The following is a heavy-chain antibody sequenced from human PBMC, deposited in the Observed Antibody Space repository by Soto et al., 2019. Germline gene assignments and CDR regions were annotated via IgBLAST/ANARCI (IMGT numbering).Heavy chain of an antibody. CDR1: GFTFSSSA. CDR3: ARDSNKWKYGWFDP. Sequence: QVQLVESGGGVVQPGRSLRLSCAASGFTFSSSAMHWVRQALGKGLEWVAVISYDGDNEYYADSVKGRFTISRDNSKNTLYLQMNSLRAEDTALYYCARDSNKWKYGWFDPWGQGTLVTVSS. D-gene: IGHD1-7*01. V-gene: IGHV3-30-3*01. J-gene: IGHJ5*02. CDR2: ISYDGDNE.